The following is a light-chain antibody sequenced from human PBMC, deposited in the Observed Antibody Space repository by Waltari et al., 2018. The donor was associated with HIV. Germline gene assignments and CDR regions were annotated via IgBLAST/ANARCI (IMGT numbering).Light chain of an antibody. CDR3: CSYTSSNTYV. J-gene: IGLJ1*01. Sequence: QSALTQPASVSGSPGQAITISCPGTSSDVGGYNFVSWYQQHPGKAPKLMIYEGSKRPSGVSNRFAGSKSGNTASLTICGLQAEDEADYYCCSYTSSNTYVFGTGTEVSVL. V-gene: IGLV2-23*01. CDR2: EGS. CDR1: SSDVGGYNF.